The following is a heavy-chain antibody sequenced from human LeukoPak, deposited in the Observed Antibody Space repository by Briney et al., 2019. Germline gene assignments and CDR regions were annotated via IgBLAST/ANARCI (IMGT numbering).Heavy chain of an antibody. CDR1: GLTFSGYI. D-gene: IGHD6-13*01. V-gene: IGHV3-21*01. CDR2: ISTSGTYM. Sequence: PGRSLRLSCAASGLTFSGYIMNWVRQAPGKGLEWVSSISTSGTYMDYADSVKGRFIISRDNSKNSLFLQMNSLRAEDTAVYSCARGIAAAGRGMDVWGQGTTVTVSS. J-gene: IGHJ6*02. CDR3: ARGIAAAGRGMDV.